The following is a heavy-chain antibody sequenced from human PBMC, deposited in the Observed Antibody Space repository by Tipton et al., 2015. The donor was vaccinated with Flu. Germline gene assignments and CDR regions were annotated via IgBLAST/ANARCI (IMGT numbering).Heavy chain of an antibody. CDR3: ARDIGYCSSTSCYPDAFDI. V-gene: IGHV1-2*04. J-gene: IGHJ3*02. CDR2: INPNSGGT. Sequence: QLVQSGAEVKKPGASVKVSCKASGYTFTGYYMHWVRQAPGQGLEWMGWINPNSGGTNYAQKFQGWVTMTRDTSISTAYMELSRLRSDDTAVYYCARDIGYCSSTSCYPDAFDIWGQGTMVTVSS. D-gene: IGHD2-2*01. CDR1: GYTFTGYY.